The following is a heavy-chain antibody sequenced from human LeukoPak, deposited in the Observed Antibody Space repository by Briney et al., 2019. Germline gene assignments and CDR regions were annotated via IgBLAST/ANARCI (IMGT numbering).Heavy chain of an antibody. D-gene: IGHD3-9*01. CDR1: GFTFSDYY. Sequence: PGGSLRLSCAASGFTFSDYYMSWIRQAPGKGLEWVSYISSSGSTIYYADSVKGRFTISRDNAKNSLYLQMNSLRAEDTAVYYCARPNYDILTGSDYYYMDVWGKGTTVTVSS. J-gene: IGHJ6*03. V-gene: IGHV3-11*04. CDR2: ISSSGSTI. CDR3: ARPNYDILTGSDYYYMDV.